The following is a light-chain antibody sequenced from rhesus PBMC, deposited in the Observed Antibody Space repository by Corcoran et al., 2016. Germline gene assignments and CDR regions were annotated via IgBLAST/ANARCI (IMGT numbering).Light chain of an antibody. J-gene: IGKJ1*01. CDR3: QQYNSLPWT. Sequence: DIQMTQSPSSLSASVGDRVTITCRASQGISSYLNWYQQKPGKAPKVLINYANRLESGVPSRFSGSGSGTEFTLTISSLQPEDFATYICQQYNSLPWTFGQGTKVEIK. V-gene: IGKV1-32*01. CDR1: QGISSY. CDR2: YAN.